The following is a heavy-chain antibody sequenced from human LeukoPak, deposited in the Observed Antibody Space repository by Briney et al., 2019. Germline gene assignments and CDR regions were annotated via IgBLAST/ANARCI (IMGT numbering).Heavy chain of an antibody. V-gene: IGHV3-23*01. CDR3: AREKSGDYYFDY. J-gene: IGHJ4*02. CDR2: ISGSGGNT. D-gene: IGHD4-17*01. Sequence: GGSLRLSCVASGFTFSSYAMSWVRQAPGKGLEWVSAISGSGGNTYYADSVKGRFTISRDNSKNTLYLQMNSLRAEDTAVYYCAREKSGDYYFDYWGQGTLVTVSS. CDR1: GFTFSSYA.